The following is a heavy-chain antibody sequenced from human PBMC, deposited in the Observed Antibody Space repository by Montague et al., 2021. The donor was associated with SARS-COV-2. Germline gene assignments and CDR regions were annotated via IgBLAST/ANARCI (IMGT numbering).Heavy chain of an antibody. CDR3: ARVGRQQLVRLSGMDV. V-gene: IGHV4-39*07. Sequence: SETLSLTCTVSGDSVSSTTYYWAWIRQPPGKGLEYIGTIYYSGSSYYNPSLKSRVAMSVDTSKNQFSLKLDSVTAADTAVYCCARVGRQQLVRLSGMDVWGQGTTVTVSS. J-gene: IGHJ6*02. D-gene: IGHD6-13*01. CDR1: GDSVSSTTYY. CDR2: IYYSGSS.